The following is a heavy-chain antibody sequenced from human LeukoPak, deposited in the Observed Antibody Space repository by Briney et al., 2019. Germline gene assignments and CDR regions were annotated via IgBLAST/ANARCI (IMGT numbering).Heavy chain of an antibody. D-gene: IGHD6-13*01. J-gene: IGHJ4*02. V-gene: IGHV3-23*01. Sequence: PGGSLRLSCAASGFTFSSYAMSWVRQAPGKGLEWVSAISGSGGSTYYADSVKGRFTISRDNAKNSLYLQMNSLRAEDTAVYYCARDGYSSSWYYWGQGTLVTVSS. CDR3: ARDGYSSSWYY. CDR2: ISGSGGST. CDR1: GFTFSSYA.